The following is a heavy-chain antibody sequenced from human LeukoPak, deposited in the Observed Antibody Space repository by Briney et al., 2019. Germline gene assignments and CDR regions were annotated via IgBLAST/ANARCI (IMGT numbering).Heavy chain of an antibody. V-gene: IGHV4-59*08. D-gene: IGHD4-23*01. J-gene: IGHJ4*02. CDR2: IDYSGST. CDR3: ARLNGGN. CDR1: GDSTSTYY. Sequence: PSETLSLTCTVSGDSTSTYYWSWIRQPPGKGLEGIGYIDYSGSTAYNPSLNGRVAVSLDASKNQFSLKLRSVTAADTAVYYCARLNGGNWGPGILVTVSS.